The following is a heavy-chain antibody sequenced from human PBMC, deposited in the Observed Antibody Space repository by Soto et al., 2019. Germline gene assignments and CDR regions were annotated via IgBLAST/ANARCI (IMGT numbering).Heavy chain of an antibody. D-gene: IGHD3-10*01. CDR1: GYNFMPFG. Sequence: ASVKVSCKASGYNFMPFGVNWVRQAPGQGLEWMGWISPWKGNTNYAQSFQGRVTMTTDTSTSTAYMELRSLTSDDTAVYYCARDLDPSGSYYTDYWGPGTLVTVSS. CDR2: ISPWKGNT. J-gene: IGHJ4*02. V-gene: IGHV1-18*04. CDR3: ARDLDPSGSYYTDY.